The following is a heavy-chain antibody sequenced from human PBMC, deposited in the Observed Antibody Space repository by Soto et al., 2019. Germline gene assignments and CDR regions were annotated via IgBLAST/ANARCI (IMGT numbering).Heavy chain of an antibody. D-gene: IGHD6-13*01. CDR1: GGTFSSYA. V-gene: IGHV1-69*13. J-gene: IGHJ6*02. CDR2: IIPIFGTA. CDR3: ARVSIAAADWYYYYGMDV. Sequence: ASVKVSCKASGGTFSSYAISWVRQAPGQGLEWMGGIIPIFGTANYAQKFQGRVTITADESTSTAYMELSSLRSEDTAVYYCARVSIAAADWYYYYGMDVWGQGTTVTVSS.